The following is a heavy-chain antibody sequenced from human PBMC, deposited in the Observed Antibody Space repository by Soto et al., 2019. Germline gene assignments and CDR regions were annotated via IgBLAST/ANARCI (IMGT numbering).Heavy chain of an antibody. D-gene: IGHD3-22*01. CDR3: AKQPYDSSGYYLNQ. CDR2: VSGSGDTT. V-gene: IGHV3-23*01. Sequence: EVQLLESGGDLVQPAGSLRLSCAASGFTFTKYAMNWVRQAPGKGLEWVSAVSGSGDTTHYADSVKGRFTICRDNSKGMLYLQMNTIRAEDTAVYNCAKQPYDSSGYYLNQWGQGTLVTVSS. J-gene: IGHJ4*02. CDR1: GFTFTKYA.